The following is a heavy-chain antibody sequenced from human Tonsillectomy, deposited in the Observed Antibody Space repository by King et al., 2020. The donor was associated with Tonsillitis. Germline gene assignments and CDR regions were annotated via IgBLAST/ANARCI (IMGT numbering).Heavy chain of an antibody. CDR2: IYHSGST. D-gene: IGHD3-16*01. CDR1: GGSISSGGYS. V-gene: IGHV4-30-2*01. Sequence: QLVESGSGLVKPSQTLSLTCAVSGGSISSGGYSWSWIRQPPGKGLEWIGFIYHSGSTYYNPSLKSRVTISVDRSKNQFSLKLNSVTAADTAVYYCARDSSNLGGAFDYWGQGTLVTVSS. J-gene: IGHJ4*02. CDR3: ARDSSNLGGAFDY.